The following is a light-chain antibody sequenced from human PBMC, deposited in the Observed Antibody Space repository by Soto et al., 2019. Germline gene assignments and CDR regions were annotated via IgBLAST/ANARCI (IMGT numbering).Light chain of an antibody. J-gene: IGKJ1*01. CDR3: QQYNNWLERT. V-gene: IGKV3-15*01. Sequence: EIVMTQSPATLSVSPGERATLSCRASQSVSSDLAWYQQKPGQAPRLLIYGASTRATGIPARFSGSGSGTEFTLTISSLQSEDFAVSYCQQYNNWLERTFGQGTKV. CDR1: QSVSSD. CDR2: GAS.